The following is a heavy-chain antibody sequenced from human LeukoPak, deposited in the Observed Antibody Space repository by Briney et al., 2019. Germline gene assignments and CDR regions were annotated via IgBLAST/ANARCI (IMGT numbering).Heavy chain of an antibody. J-gene: IGHJ4*02. Sequence: GGSLRLSCAASGFTFSSYGMHWVRQAPGKGLEWVAVIWYDGSNRYYADSVKGRFTISRDNSKNTLYLQMNSLRAEDTAVYYCARGSTYSSSWYWKGTPFDYWGQGTLVTVSS. CDR2: IWYDGSNR. D-gene: IGHD6-13*01. CDR1: GFTFSSYG. V-gene: IGHV3-33*01. CDR3: ARGSTYSSSWYWKGTPFDY.